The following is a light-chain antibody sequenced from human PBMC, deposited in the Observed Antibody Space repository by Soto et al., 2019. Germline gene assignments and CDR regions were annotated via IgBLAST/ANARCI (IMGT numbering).Light chain of an antibody. J-gene: IGKJ4*01. V-gene: IGKV3-15*01. CDR3: QQYNNWPRELT. CDR2: GAS. CDR1: QSVSSN. Sequence: EIVMTQSPATLSVSPGERATLSCRASQSVSSNLAWYQQKPGQAPRLLIYGASTRATGIPARFSGSGSGTEFTLTISSLQSEDFAVYYCQQYNNWPRELTFGGGTKVEIE.